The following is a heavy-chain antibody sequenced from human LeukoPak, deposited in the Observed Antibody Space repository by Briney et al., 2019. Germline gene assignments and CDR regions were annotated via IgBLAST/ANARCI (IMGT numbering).Heavy chain of an antibody. CDR2: IYSGST. CDR3: ARDQGWVLGELISNTFDI. J-gene: IGHJ3*02. V-gene: IGHV4-4*07. Sequence: SETLSLTCTVSGGSISNYYWSWIRQPAGKGLEWIGRIYSGSTNYNPSLKSRVGVSVDTSKNQFSLHLNSVTAADTAAYYCARDQGWVLGELISNTFDIWGQGTTVTVSS. CDR1: GGSISNYY. D-gene: IGHD3-22*01.